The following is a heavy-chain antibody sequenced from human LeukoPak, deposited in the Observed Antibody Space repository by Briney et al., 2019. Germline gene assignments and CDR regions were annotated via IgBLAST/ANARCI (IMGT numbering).Heavy chain of an antibody. CDR1: GGSFSGYY. J-gene: IGHJ5*02. Sequence: TSETLSLTCAVYGGSFSGYYWSWIRQPPGKGLEWIGEINHSGSTYYNPSLKSRVTISVDTSKNQFSLKLSSVTAADTAVYYCVRSRSSYYDILDTWGQGTLVTVSS. CDR3: VRSRSSYYDILDT. D-gene: IGHD3-22*01. V-gene: IGHV4-34*01. CDR2: INHSGST.